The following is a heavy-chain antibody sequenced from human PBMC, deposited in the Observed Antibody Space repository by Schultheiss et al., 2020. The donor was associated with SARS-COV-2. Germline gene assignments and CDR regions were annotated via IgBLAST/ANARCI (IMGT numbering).Heavy chain of an antibody. CDR2: IWYDGSNK. J-gene: IGHJ5*02. CDR3: VGDVFGLGHP. D-gene: IGHD3-10*01. Sequence: GGSLRLSCAASGFVFSHYAMHWVRQGPGKGLEWVAVIWYDGSNKYYADSVKGRFTISRDNSKNTLYLQMNSLRAEDTGVYFCVGDVFGLGHPWGQGTLVTVSS. V-gene: IGHV3-33*01. CDR1: GFVFSHYA.